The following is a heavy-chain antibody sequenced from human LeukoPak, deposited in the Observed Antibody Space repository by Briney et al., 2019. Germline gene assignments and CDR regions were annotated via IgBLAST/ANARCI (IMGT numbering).Heavy chain of an antibody. D-gene: IGHD3-3*01. J-gene: IGHJ3*02. CDR2: INPNSGGT. Sequence: ASVKVSCKASGYIFTGYYMHWVRQAPGQGLEWMGWINPNSGGTNYAQKFQGWVTMTRDTSISTAYMELSRLRSDDTAVYYCARGSTRITIFGVVPQNAFDIWGQGAMVTVSS. V-gene: IGHV1-2*04. CDR1: GYIFTGYY. CDR3: ARGSTRITIFGVVPQNAFDI.